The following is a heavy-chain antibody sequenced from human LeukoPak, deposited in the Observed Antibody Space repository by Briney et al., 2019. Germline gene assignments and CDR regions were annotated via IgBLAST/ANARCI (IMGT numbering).Heavy chain of an antibody. J-gene: IGHJ6*03. D-gene: IGHD4-17*01. Sequence: LTVSCKASGYTFTSYYMHWVRQAPGEGVEWRGVINPSGGSTSYAQEFQGRVTMTRDTSTSTVYMELSSLRSEDTAVYYCARDPSSTVTTWYYYSYMDVWGKGTTVTVSS. V-gene: IGHV1-46*01. CDR1: GYTFTSYY. CDR3: ARDPSSTVTTWYYYSYMDV. CDR2: INPSGGST.